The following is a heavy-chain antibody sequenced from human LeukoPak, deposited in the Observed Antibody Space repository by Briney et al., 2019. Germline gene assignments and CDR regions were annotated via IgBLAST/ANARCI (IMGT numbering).Heavy chain of an antibody. CDR3: ARSSNGVYIQ. Sequence: GGSLRLSCVASGFTFRNYYMHWVRQVPGKGLVWVSRISGDGSSIFYADSVKGRFTISRDNAKNSPCVQMNSLRADDSAVYYCARSSNGVYIQWGQGTLVTVSS. J-gene: IGHJ4*02. V-gene: IGHV3-74*01. CDR2: ISGDGSSI. D-gene: IGHD2-8*01. CDR1: GFTFRNYY.